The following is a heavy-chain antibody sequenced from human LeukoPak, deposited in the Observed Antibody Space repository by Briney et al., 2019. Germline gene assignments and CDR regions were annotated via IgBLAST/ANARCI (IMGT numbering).Heavy chain of an antibody. J-gene: IGHJ5*02. CDR3: VNSGFDP. CDR1: GFTFSSYG. CDR2: IHYDGTNE. V-gene: IGHV3-30*02. Sequence: PGGSLRLSCAASGFTFSSYGMHWVRQAPGKGLEWVAFIHYDGTNEYYADSVKGRFTISRDNFKNTLSLQMNGLRVEDTALYYCVNSGFDPWGQGTLDTVSS. D-gene: IGHD3-10*01.